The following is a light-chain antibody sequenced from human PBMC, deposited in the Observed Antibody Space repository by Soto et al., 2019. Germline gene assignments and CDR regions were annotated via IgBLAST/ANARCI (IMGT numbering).Light chain of an antibody. CDR1: SSDVGGYNY. CDR2: EVS. J-gene: IGLJ7*02. Sequence: QSALTQPPSASGSPGQSVTISCTGTSSDVGGYNYVSWYQHHPGKVPKLLIYEVSKRPSGVPDRFSGSKSGNTASLTVSGRKHEDEGDFYCTSFSGSRKILSFGGGPTVPAL. V-gene: IGLV2-8*01. CDR3: TSFSGSRKILS.